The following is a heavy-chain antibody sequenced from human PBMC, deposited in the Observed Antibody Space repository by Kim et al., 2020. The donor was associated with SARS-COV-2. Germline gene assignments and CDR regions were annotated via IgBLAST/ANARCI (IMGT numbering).Heavy chain of an antibody. CDR3: SRHSGGSCLDC. V-gene: IGHV3-49*03. CDR2: IRSKASGGTT. J-gene: IGHJ4*02. CDR1: GFTFSDYA. Sequence: GGSLRLSCIATGFTFSDYATFWFRQAPGKGLEWIGFIRSKASGGTTEYAASVKGRVTISREDSKNIAYLQMDSLKTDDTAVYYCSRHSGGSCLDCWGQGTLVTVSS. D-gene: IGHD2-15*01.